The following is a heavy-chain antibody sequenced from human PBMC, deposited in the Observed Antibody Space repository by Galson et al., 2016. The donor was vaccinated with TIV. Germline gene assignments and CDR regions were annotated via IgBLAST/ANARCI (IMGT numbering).Heavy chain of an antibody. CDR3: AKDRNTAMDTYYWYYGMDV. V-gene: IGHV1-69*13. CDR2: IIPLFSTA. J-gene: IGHJ6*02. D-gene: IGHD5-18*01. Sequence: SVKVSCKASGDTLSSFVISWVRQAPGQGLEWMGGIIPLFSTANYAQKFQGRVTITADESTSTAYMELTSLRYDDTAIYYCAKDRNTAMDTYYWYYGMDVWGQGTTVTVSS. CDR1: GDTLSSFV.